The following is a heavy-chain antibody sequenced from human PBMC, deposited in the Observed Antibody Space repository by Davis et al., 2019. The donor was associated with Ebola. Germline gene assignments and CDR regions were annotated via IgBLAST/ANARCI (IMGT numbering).Heavy chain of an antibody. D-gene: IGHD6-19*01. Sequence: HTGGSLRLSCAASGFTFSSYWMHWVRQAPGKGLVWVSRINSDGSSTSYADSVKGRFTISRDNSKNTLYLQMNSLRAEDTAVYYCARDRGPGYSSGWSHFDYWGQGTLVTVSS. CDR2: INSDGSST. CDR3: ARDRGPGYSSGWSHFDY. J-gene: IGHJ4*02. CDR1: GFTFSSYW. V-gene: IGHV3-74*01.